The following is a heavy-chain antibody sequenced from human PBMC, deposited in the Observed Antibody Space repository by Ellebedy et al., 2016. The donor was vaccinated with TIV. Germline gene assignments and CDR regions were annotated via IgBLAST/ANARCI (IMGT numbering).Heavy chain of an antibody. J-gene: IGHJ4*02. Sequence: SQTLSLTCAISGDSVSSNSDAWNWIRQSPSRGLEWLGRTYYRSKWYNDYAESVKSRITINPDTSKNQFSLQLNSVTPEDTAVYYCARGGYSYGSNFDYWGQGTLVTVSS. V-gene: IGHV6-1*01. CDR3: ARGGYSYGSNFDY. D-gene: IGHD5-18*01. CDR1: GDSVSSNSDA. CDR2: TYYRSKWYN.